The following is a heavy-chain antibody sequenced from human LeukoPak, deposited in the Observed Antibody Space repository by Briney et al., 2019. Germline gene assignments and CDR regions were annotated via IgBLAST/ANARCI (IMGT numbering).Heavy chain of an antibody. CDR2: ISSSGTII. Sequence: GGSLRLSCAASGFTFSDYFMSWLRQTPGKGLEWVSYISSSGTIIYHADSVKGRFTISRDNAKNSLYLQMNSLRAEDTALYYCARDLFAGRSTWNIDYWGQGTLVTVSS. V-gene: IGHV3-11*01. J-gene: IGHJ4*02. CDR3: ARDLFAGRSTWNIDY. D-gene: IGHD1/OR15-1a*01. CDR1: GFTFSDYF.